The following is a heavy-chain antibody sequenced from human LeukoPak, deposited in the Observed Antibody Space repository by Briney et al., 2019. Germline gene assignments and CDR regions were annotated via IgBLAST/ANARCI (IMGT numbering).Heavy chain of an antibody. CDR1: GFTFSSYS. CDR3: ARSRSYFYMDV. CDR2: ISSSSSTI. Sequence: GGSLRLSCAASGFTFSSYSMKWVRQAPEKWLEWASYISSSSSTIYYADSVKGRFTISRDNAKNSMYLQMNSLRAEDTAVYYCARSRSYFYMDVWGKGTTVTVSS. J-gene: IGHJ6*03. D-gene: IGHD3-16*02. V-gene: IGHV3-48*01.